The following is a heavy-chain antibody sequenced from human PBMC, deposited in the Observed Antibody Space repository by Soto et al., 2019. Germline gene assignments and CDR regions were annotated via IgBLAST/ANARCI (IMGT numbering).Heavy chain of an antibody. D-gene: IGHD1-1*01. CDR1: GFTFSSYG. Sequence: PGGSLRLSCAASGFTFSSYGMHWVRQAPGKGLEWVAVISYDGSNKYYADSVKGRFTISRDNSKNTLYLQMNSLRAEDTAVYYCAKETAIWGRGTLVTVSS. CDR3: AKETAI. V-gene: IGHV3-30*18. CDR2: ISYDGSNK. J-gene: IGHJ4*02.